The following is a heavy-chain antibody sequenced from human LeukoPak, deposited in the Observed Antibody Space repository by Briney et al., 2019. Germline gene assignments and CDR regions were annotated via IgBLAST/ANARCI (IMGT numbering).Heavy chain of an antibody. J-gene: IGHJ4*01. V-gene: IGHV3-23*01. Sequence: PGGSLRLSCAASGFTFYTYAMNWVRQAPGKGLQWVAAISGSGGTTYYADSVKGRFTISRDNSKNTVYLQLSSLRAEDTAVYYCAKDPSDFLVDCWGHGTLVTVSS. CDR2: ISGSGGTT. CDR1: GFTFYTYA. CDR3: AKDPSDFLVDC. D-gene: IGHD2-21*02.